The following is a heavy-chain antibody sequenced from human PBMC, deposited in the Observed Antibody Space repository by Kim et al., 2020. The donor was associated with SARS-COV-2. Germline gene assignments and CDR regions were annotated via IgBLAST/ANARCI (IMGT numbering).Heavy chain of an antibody. Sequence: GTNYARRVQGRVTRTGDTSISTAYMELSRLRSDDTAVYYCARSSGSYYDYWGQGTLVTVSS. J-gene: IGHJ4*02. V-gene: IGHV1-2*02. CDR2: GT. D-gene: IGHD1-26*01. CDR3: ARSSGSYYDY.